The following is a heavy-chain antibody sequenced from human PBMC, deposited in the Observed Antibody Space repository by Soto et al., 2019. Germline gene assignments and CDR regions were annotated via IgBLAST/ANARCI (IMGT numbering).Heavy chain of an antibody. CDR1: GFTFSDYY. CDR2: ISPGSRYP. CDR3: VRGGGGGLFDP. V-gene: IGHV3-11*06. D-gene: IGHD2-15*01. Sequence: PGGSLRLSCASSGFTFSDYYMSWIRQAPGKGLEWLSYISPGSRYPAYADSVKGRFTIPRDNARRSLSLQMNSLTVDDTAIYYCVRGGGGGLFDPWGQGSMVTVSS. J-gene: IGHJ5*02.